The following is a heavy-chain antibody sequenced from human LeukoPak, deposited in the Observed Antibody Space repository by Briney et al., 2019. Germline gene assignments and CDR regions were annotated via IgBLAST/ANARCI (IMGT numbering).Heavy chain of an antibody. V-gene: IGHV3-30-3*01. J-gene: IGHJ4*02. CDR3: ARVDDFWSGYYSDH. D-gene: IGHD3-3*01. CDR1: GFTFSSYA. CDR2: ISYDGSNK. Sequence: PGGSLRLSCAASGFTFSSYAMHWVRQAPGKGLEWVAVISYDGSNKYYADSVKGRFTISRDNSKNTLYLQMNSLRAEDTAVYFCARVDDFWSGYYSDHWGQGSLVTVSS.